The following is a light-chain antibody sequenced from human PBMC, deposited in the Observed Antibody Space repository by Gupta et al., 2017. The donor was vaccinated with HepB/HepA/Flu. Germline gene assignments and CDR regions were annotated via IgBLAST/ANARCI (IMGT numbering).Light chain of an antibody. V-gene: IGLV3-21*02. CDR2: DDK. CDR1: NIGSKS. Sequence: SYVLTQPPSVSVAPGQAATIACGGDNIGSKSVHWYLQKPGQATVLVVYDDKDRPSGIPERFSGSNSGNTATLTISRVEAGDEADYYCQVWDSSIDIVLFGGGTKLTVL. J-gene: IGLJ2*01. CDR3: QVWDSSIDIVL.